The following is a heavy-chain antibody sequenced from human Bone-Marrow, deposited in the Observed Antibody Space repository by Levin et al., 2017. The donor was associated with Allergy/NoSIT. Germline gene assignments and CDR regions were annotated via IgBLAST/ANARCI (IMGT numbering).Heavy chain of an antibody. CDR1: GGTFSSQV. J-gene: IGHJ3*02. D-gene: IGHD3-10*01. V-gene: IGHV1-69*13. CDR3: ARESITTLRGVSGDDASDR. CDR2: IIPIFGTP. Sequence: ASVKVSCKASGGTFSSQVISWVRQAPGQGLEWMGWIIPIFGTPKYAQKFQGRLTITADESTNTAHMELSSLRSEDTAVYYCARESITTLRGVSGDDASDRWGQGTKVTVTS.